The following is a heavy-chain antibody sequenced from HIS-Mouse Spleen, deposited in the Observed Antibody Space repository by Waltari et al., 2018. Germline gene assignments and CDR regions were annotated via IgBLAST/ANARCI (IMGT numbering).Heavy chain of an antibody. CDR2: IKHGGST. V-gene: IGHV4-34*01. Sequence: QVQLQQWGAGLLKPSETLSLTCAVHGWSFSGYYWRWIRPPPGQGLEWIGEIKHGGSTNYDPSLKSRVTISVDTSKNQFSLKLSSVTAADTAVYYCARGEGWCSSTSCYDAFDIWGQGTMVTVSS. D-gene: IGHD2-2*01. J-gene: IGHJ3*02. CDR3: ARGEGWCSSTSCYDAFDI. CDR1: GWSFSGYY.